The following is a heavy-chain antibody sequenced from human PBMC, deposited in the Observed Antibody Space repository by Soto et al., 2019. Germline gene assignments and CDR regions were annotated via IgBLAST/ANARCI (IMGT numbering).Heavy chain of an antibody. Sequence: SETLSLTCTVSDGSISNFYWSWIRQPPGKGLEWIGSISSSGNTTYNPSLRSRVSLSVDTSKNQFSLNLTSVTAADTAVYYCARAPMVLTRSYFDSWGQGTPVTVSS. D-gene: IGHD3-22*01. CDR1: DGSISNFY. CDR3: ARAPMVLTRSYFDS. CDR2: ISSSGNT. J-gene: IGHJ4*02. V-gene: IGHV4-59*01.